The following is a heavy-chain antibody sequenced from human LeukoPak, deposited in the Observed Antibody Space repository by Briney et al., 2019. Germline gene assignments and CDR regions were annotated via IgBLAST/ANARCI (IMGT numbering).Heavy chain of an antibody. J-gene: IGHJ4*02. V-gene: IGHV4-34*01. Sequence: SETLSLTCAVYGGSFSGYYWSWIRQPPGKRLEWIGEINHSGSTNYNPSLKSRVTISVDTSKNQFSLKLSSVTAADTAVYYCARLRLWFGESTLFDYWGQGTLVTVSS. CDR2: INHSGST. CDR1: GGSFSGYY. CDR3: ARLRLWFGESTLFDY. D-gene: IGHD3-10*01.